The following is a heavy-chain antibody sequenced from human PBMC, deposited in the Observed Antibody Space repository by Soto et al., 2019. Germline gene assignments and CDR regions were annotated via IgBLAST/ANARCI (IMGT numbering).Heavy chain of an antibody. D-gene: IGHD3-10*01. Sequence: GGSLRLSCTASGFTFGDYAMSWFRQAPGKGLEWVGFIRSKAYGGTTEYAASVKGRFTISRDDSKSIAYLQMNSLKTEDTAVYYCTTSKREYYYGSGPMDVWGQGTTVTVSS. CDR3: TTSKREYYYGSGPMDV. V-gene: IGHV3-49*03. J-gene: IGHJ6*02. CDR1: GFTFGDYA. CDR2: IRSKAYGGTT.